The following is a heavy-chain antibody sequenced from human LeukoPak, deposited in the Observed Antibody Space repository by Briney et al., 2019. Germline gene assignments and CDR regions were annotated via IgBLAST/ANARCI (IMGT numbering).Heavy chain of an antibody. CDR2: INPNSGGT. Sequence: ASVKVSCKASGYTFTGYYMHWVRQAPGQGLEWMGWINPNSGGTNYAQKFQGRVTMTRDTSISTAYMELSRLRSDDTAVYYCARDADGSGSMHFVDWGQGTLVTVSS. V-gene: IGHV1-2*02. J-gene: IGHJ4*02. D-gene: IGHD3-22*01. CDR1: GYTFTGYY. CDR3: ARDADGSGSMHFVD.